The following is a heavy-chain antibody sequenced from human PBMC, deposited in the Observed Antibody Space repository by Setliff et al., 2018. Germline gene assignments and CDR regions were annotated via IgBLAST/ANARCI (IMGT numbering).Heavy chain of an antibody. CDR2: IIPMFGIT. CDR3: ATPTRYCTTTSCQSLDAFDF. D-gene: IGHD2-2*01. J-gene: IGHJ3*01. CDR1: GGAFSNSG. Sequence: SVKVSCKASGGAFSNSGVSWVRQAPGQGPEWVGRIIPMFGITNYAQKFQGRVTITADESTWTAFMELSSVRSDDTAFYYCATPTRYCTTTSCQSLDAFDFWGQGTMVTVS. V-gene: IGHV1-69*13.